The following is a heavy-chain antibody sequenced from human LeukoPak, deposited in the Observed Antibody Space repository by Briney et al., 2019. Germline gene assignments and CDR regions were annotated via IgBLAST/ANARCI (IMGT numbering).Heavy chain of an antibody. D-gene: IGHD6-19*01. J-gene: IGHJ4*02. CDR3: AREGEWLAYFDY. V-gene: IGHV4-4*07. CDR1: GGSISSYS. CDR2: IYTSGST. Sequence: PSETLSLTCTVSGGSISSYSWSWIRQPAGKGLEWIGRIYTSGSTNYNPSLKSRVTMSVDTSKDQFSLKLSSVTAADTAVYYCAREGEWLAYFDYWGQGTLVTVSS.